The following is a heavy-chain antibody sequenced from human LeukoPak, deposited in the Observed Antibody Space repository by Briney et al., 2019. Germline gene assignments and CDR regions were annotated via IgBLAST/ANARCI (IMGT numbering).Heavy chain of an antibody. CDR2: IYSGGTT. D-gene: IGHD5-18*01. CDR3: ARVSGYSYHGFDP. V-gene: IGHV3-66*01. Sequence: PGGSLRLSCAASGFTVSSNYMSWVRQAPGKGREWFSVIYSGGTTYYADSVKGRFTISRDNSKNTLYLQMNSLRAEDTAVYYCARVSGYSYHGFDPWGQGTLVTVSS. J-gene: IGHJ5*02. CDR1: GFTVSSNY.